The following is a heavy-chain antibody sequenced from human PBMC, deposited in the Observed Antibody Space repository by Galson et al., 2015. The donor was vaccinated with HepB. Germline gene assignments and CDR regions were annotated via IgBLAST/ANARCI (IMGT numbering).Heavy chain of an antibody. D-gene: IGHD3-10*01. CDR1: GYTFTNYA. J-gene: IGHJ4*02. Sequence: SVKVSCKASGYTFTNYAMHWVRQAPGQSLEWMGWINAANGSTGYSERFQGRVTITRDTSASTAYMELSSLRSEDTAVFYCGTTTYYYGSGNYYNVPFYWGQGTLVTVSS. CDR2: INAANGST. V-gene: IGHV1-3*01. CDR3: GTTTYYYGSGNYYNVPFY.